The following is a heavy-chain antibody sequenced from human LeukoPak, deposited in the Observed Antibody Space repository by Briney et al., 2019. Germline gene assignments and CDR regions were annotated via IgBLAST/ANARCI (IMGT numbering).Heavy chain of an antibody. CDR3: ASRIAAAGTYYYYIDV. CDR1: GRTFSSYA. D-gene: IGHD6-13*01. CDR2: IIPIFGTA. V-gene: IGHV1-69*05. J-gene: IGHJ6*03. Sequence: GASVKVSCKASGRTFSSYAISWVPHAPGQGLERMGGIIPIFGTANYAQKFQGRVTITTDESTSTAYMELSSLRSEDTAVYYCASRIAAAGTYYYYIDVWGKGTTVTVSS.